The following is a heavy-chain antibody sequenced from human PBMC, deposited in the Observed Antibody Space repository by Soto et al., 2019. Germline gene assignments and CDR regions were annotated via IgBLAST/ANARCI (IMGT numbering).Heavy chain of an antibody. CDR1: GFTFSSYW. V-gene: IGHV3-7*01. J-gene: IGHJ4*02. Sequence: EVQLVESGGGLVQPGGPLRLSCAASGFTFSSYWMSWVRQAPGKGLEWVANIKQDGSEKYYVDSVKGRFTISRDNAKNSLYLQMNSLRAEDTAVYYCARDFYDYDILTGYSYFDYWGQGTLVTVSS. D-gene: IGHD3-9*01. CDR3: ARDFYDYDILTGYSYFDY. CDR2: IKQDGSEK.